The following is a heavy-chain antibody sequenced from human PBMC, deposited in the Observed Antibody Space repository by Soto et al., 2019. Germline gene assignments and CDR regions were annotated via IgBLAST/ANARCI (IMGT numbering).Heavy chain of an antibody. Sequence: SETLFLTCTVSGDSISTNYWWSWIRQPAGKGLEWIGRVQASGDTTYNPSLKSRVTVSLDTSKNQFSLKVRSVTAADTAVYYCAKGAGPPWFDPWGQGTLVTVSS. CDR2: VQASGDT. CDR3: AKGAGPPWFDP. CDR1: GDSISTNY. J-gene: IGHJ5*02. V-gene: IGHV4-4*07.